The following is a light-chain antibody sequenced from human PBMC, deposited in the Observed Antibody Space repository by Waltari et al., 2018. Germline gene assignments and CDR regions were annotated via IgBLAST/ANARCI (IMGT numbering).Light chain of an antibody. CDR1: QTVLYSPNNKNY. CDR3: QQYATTPRT. Sequence: DIVMTQSPDSLAVSLGERATINCKSSQTVLYSPNNKNYLAWFQQKPGQPPKLLIYWASPRESGVPDRFSGSGSVTDFTLTISSLQAEDVAIYYCQQYATTPRTFGQGTKLEIK. J-gene: IGKJ2*02. V-gene: IGKV4-1*01. CDR2: WAS.